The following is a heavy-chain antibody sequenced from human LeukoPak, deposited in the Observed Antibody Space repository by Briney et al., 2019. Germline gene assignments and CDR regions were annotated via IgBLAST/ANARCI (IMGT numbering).Heavy chain of an antibody. J-gene: IGHJ5*02. D-gene: IGHD3-22*01. CDR2: MNPNSGNT. CDR3: ARGPADSSGYYAWFDP. CDR1: GYTFTSYD. V-gene: IGHV1-8*01. Sequence: ASVKVPCKASGYTFTSYDINWVRQATGQGLEWMGWMNPNSGNTGYAQKFQGRVTMTRNTSISTTYMELSSLRSEDTAVYYCARGPADSSGYYAWFDPWGQGTLVTVSS.